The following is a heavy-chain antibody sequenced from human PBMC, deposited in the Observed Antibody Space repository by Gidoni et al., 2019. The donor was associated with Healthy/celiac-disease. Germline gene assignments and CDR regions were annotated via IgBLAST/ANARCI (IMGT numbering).Heavy chain of an antibody. J-gene: IGHJ4*02. CDR1: GGTFSSYA. D-gene: IGHD3-22*01. V-gene: IGHV1-69*04. CDR2: IIPILGIA. CDR3: ARDKGPYYYDSSGYYWDY. Sequence: QVQLVQSGAEVKKPGSSVKVSCKASGGTFSSYAISWGRQAPGQGREWMGRIIPILGIANYAQKFKGRVTITADKSTSTADMELSSLRSEDTAVYYCARDKGPYYYDSSGYYWDYWGQGTLVTVSS.